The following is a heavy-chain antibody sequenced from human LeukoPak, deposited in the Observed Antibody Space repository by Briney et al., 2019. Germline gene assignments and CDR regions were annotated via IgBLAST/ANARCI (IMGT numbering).Heavy chain of an antibody. CDR1: GFTFSSYD. Sequence: GGSLRLSCAASGFTFSSYDMIWVRQAPGKGLEWVSSISGNGGYTYYAASVKGRFTISRDNAKNSLYLQMNSLRAEDTALYYCARGIDYWGQGTLVTVSS. CDR2: ISGNGGYT. CDR3: ARGIDY. V-gene: IGHV3-23*01. J-gene: IGHJ4*02.